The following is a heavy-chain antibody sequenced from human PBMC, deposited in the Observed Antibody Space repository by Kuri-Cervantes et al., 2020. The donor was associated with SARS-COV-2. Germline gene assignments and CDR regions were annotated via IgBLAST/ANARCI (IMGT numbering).Heavy chain of an antibody. Sequence: LSLTCAASGFTFSSYWMHWVRQAPGKGLVWDSRINSDGSSTSYADSVKGRFTISRDNAKNTLYLQMNSLRAEDTAVYYCASLSNLEWLPPWGQGTLVTVSS. CDR1: GFTFSSYW. V-gene: IGHV3-74*01. CDR3: ASLSNLEWLPP. J-gene: IGHJ5*02. D-gene: IGHD3-3*01. CDR2: INSDGSST.